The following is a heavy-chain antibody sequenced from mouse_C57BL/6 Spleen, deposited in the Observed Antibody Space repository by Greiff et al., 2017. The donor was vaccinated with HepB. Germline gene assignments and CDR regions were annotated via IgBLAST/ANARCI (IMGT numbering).Heavy chain of an antibody. V-gene: IGHV1-64*01. CDR3: AREGFLFYYFDY. J-gene: IGHJ2*01. CDR2: IHPNSGST. D-gene: IGHD6-2*01. Sequence: QVQLQRPGAELVKPGASVKLSCKASGYTFTSYWMHWVKQRPGQGLEWIGMIHPNSGSTNYNEKFKSKATLTVDKSSSTAYMQLSSLTSEDSAVYYCAREGFLFYYFDYWGQGTTLTVSS. CDR1: GYTFTSYW.